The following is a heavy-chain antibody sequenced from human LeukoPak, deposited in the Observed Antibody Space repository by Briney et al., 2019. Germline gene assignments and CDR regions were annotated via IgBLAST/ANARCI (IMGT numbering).Heavy chain of an antibody. D-gene: IGHD1-1*01. Sequence: GGSLRLSCAGSGFTFSSDALSWVRQAPGKGLEWVSAISGSGGNTYYADSVRGRFTISRDNSKNTLYLQMNTLRAEDTAVYYCATTKQARRYFDYWGQGTLVTVSS. CDR1: GFTFSSDA. J-gene: IGHJ4*02. V-gene: IGHV3-23*01. CDR3: ATTKQARRYFDY. CDR2: ISGSGGNT.